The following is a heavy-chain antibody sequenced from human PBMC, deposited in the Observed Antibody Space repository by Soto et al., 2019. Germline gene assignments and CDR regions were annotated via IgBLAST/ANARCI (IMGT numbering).Heavy chain of an antibody. CDR3: ARGGYYDSSGYRKFDY. CDR1: GGSFSGYY. J-gene: IGHJ4*02. CDR2: INHSGST. V-gene: IGHV4-34*01. Sequence: ASETLSLTCAVYGGSFSGYYWSWIRQPPGKGLEWIGEINHSGSTNYNPSLKSRVTISVDTSKNQFSLKLSSVTAADTAVYYCARGGYYDSSGYRKFDYWGQGTLVTVSS. D-gene: IGHD3-22*01.